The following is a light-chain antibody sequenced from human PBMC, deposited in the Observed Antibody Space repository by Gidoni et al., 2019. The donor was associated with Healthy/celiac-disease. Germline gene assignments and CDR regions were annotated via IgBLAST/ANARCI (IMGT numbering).Light chain of an antibody. CDR1: SGINVGTYR. CDR2: YKSDSDK. CDR3: MTWHSSAWV. J-gene: IGLJ3*02. Sequence: QAVLTQPSSLSASPGASASLTCTLRSGINVGTYRIYWYQQKPGSPPQFLLRYKSDSDKEQGSGVPSRFSGSKDPSANAGILLISGLQSEDEADYYCMTWHSSAWVFGGGTKLTVL. V-gene: IGLV5-45*03.